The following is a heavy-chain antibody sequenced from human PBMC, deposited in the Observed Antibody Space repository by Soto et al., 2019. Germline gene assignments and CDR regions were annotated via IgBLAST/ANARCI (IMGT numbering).Heavy chain of an antibody. CDR1: GFTFSVYS. V-gene: IGHV3-7*03. CDR3: AXDHLILPAHDFFYGSDV. Sequence: GGSLRLSCEVSGFTFSVYSMSWVRQSPGKGLEWVAKIPQDGVDGHYADSVKGRFIISRDNGKNSLHLQLNNLRAEDTAVYYCAXDHLILPAHDFFYGSDVWGRGATVTVSS. D-gene: IGHD2-21*02. CDR2: IPQDGVDG. J-gene: IGHJ6*02.